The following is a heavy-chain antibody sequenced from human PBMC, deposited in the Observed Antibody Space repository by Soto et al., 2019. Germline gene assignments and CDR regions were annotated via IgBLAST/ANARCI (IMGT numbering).Heavy chain of an antibody. J-gene: IGHJ3*02. CDR2: IYYSGST. V-gene: IGHV4-39*01. CDR1: GGSISSSSYY. CDR3: ARLLGIFGAFDI. Sequence: ASETLSLTCTVSGGSISSSSYYWGWIRQPPGKGLEWIGSIYYSGSTYYNPSLKSRVTISVDTSKNQFSLKLSSVTAADTAVYYCARLLGIFGAFDIWGQGTMVTVSS. D-gene: IGHD3-3*01.